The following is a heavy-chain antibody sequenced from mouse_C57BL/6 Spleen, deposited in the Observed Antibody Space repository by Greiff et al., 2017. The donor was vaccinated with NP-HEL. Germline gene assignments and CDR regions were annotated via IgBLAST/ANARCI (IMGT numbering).Heavy chain of an antibody. CDR2: IYPGNSDT. CDR3: TRDDYDAMDY. CDR1: GYTFTSYW. Sequence: EVQLQESGTVLVRPGASVKMSCTTSGYTFTSYWMHWVKQRPGQGLEWIGAIYPGNSDTSYNQKFKGKAKLTAYTSASTSYMELSRLTNEDSAVYYCTRDDYDAMDYWGQGTSVTVSS. J-gene: IGHJ4*01. V-gene: IGHV1-5*01.